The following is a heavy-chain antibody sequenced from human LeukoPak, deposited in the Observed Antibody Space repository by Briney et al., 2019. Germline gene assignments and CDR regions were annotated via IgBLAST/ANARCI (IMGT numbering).Heavy chain of an antibody. V-gene: IGHV3-49*04. D-gene: IGHD2-2*02. J-gene: IGHJ1*01. CDR1: GFTFGDYA. CDR3: TRDRQYCSSTSCYTWYFQH. Sequence: GGSLRLSCTASGFTFGDYAMSWVRQAPGKGLEWVGFIRSKAYGGTTEYAASVKGRFTISRDDSKSIAYLQMNSLKTEDTAMYYCTRDRQYCSSTSCYTWYFQHWGQGTLVTVSS. CDR2: IRSKAYGGTT.